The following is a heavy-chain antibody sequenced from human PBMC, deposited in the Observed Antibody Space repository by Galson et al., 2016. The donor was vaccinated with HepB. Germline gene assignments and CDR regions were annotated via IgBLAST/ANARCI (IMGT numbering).Heavy chain of an antibody. V-gene: IGHV4-39*02. CDR3: ARDTYSRSWFKY. CDR1: GGPISIDTYY. J-gene: IGHJ4*02. CDR2: FFYSGGA. D-gene: IGHD6-13*01. Sequence: TLSLTCTVSGGPISIDTYYWGWVRQTPGKGLEWIGSFFYSGGAYHNPSLKGRVTISVDTSKNHLSLQLTSVTAADTAVYYCARDTYSRSWFKYWGQGTLVTVSS.